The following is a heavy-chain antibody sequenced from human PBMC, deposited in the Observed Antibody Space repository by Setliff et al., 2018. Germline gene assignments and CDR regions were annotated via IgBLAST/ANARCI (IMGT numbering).Heavy chain of an antibody. J-gene: IGHJ4*02. V-gene: IGHV4-38-2*02. CDR3: AGGRRYDYGWDFDY. CDR2: ISHSGST. D-gene: IGHD4-17*01. CDR1: GYSISSGHY. Sequence: SETLSLTCTVSGYSISSGHYRGWIRQPPGKGLEWIGSISHSGSTYYNPSLRSRVTISLDTSKNQFSPKLTSVTAADTAVYYCAGGRRYDYGWDFDYWGQGTLVTVSS.